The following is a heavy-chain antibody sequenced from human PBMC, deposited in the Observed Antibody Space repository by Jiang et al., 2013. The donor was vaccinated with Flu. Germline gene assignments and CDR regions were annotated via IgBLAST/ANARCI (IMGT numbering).Heavy chain of an antibody. CDR3: AKDKVSGQWLVLIPAEYFQH. Sequence: YAMSWVRQAPGRGWSGSQLLRGSGGSTYYADSVKGRFTISRDNSKNTLYLQMNSLRAEDTAVYYCAKDKVSGQWLVLIPAEYFQHWGQGTLVTVSS. J-gene: IGHJ1*01. V-gene: IGHV3-23*01. CDR2: LRGSGGST. D-gene: IGHD6-19*01. CDR1: YA.